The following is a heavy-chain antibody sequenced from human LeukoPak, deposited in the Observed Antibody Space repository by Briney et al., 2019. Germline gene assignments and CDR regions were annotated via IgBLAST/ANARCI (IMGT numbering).Heavy chain of an antibody. CDR1: GGSFSGYY. Sequence: SETLSLTCAVYGGSFSGYYWSWIRQPPGRGLEWIGEINHSGSTNYNPSLKSRVTISVDTSKNQFSLKLSSVTAADTAVYYCARVRYYFDYWGQGTLVTVSS. CDR2: INHSGST. CDR3: ARVRYYFDY. V-gene: IGHV4-34*01. J-gene: IGHJ4*02.